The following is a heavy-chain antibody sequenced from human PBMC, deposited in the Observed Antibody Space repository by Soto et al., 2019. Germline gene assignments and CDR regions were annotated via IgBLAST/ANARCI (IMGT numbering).Heavy chain of an antibody. J-gene: IGHJ4*02. CDR3: ARARGYCSGGSCSFDY. V-gene: IGHV3-21*01. Sequence: EVQLVESGGGLVKPGGSLRLSCAASGFTFSSYSMNWVRQAPGKGLEWVSSISSSSSYIYYADSVKGRFTISRDNAKNSLYLQTNSLRAEDTAVYYCARARGYCSGGSCSFDYWGQGTLVTVSS. D-gene: IGHD2-15*01. CDR2: ISSSSSYI. CDR1: GFTFSSYS.